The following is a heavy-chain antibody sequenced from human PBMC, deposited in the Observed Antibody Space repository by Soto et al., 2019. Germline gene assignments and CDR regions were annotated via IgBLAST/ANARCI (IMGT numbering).Heavy chain of an antibody. CDR3: ASSVSLGYGDYDYFDY. CDR2: IYYSGST. D-gene: IGHD4-17*01. J-gene: IGHJ4*02. CDR1: GGSISSSSYY. V-gene: IGHV4-39*01. Sequence: QLQLQESGPGLVKPSETLSLTCTVSGGSISSSSYYWGWIRQPPGKGLEWIGSIYYSGSTYYNPSLKSRVTISVDTSKNQFSLKLSSVTAADTAVYYCASSVSLGYGDYDYFDYWGQGTLVTVSS.